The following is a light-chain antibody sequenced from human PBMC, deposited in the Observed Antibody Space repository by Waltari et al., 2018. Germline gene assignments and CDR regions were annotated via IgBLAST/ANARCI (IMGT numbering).Light chain of an antibody. Sequence: QLVLTQSPSASASLGASVKLTCTLSSGPSSNIVAWLQQQPEKGPRFLMKVNRDGSHSKGDEIPDRFSGSSSGAERYLTISSVQSEDEADYYCQTGGHGTWVFGGGTKLTVL. J-gene: IGLJ3*02. CDR2: VNRDGSH. CDR3: QTGGHGTWV. CDR1: SGPSSNI. V-gene: IGLV4-69*01.